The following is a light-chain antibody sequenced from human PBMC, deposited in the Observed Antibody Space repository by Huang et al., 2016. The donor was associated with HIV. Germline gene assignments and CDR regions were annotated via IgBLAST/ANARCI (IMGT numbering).Light chain of an antibody. Sequence: DIQMTQSPSTLSASVGDRVTITCRASLSISSWLAWYQQKPGKAPKLLIYKASSLESGVPSRFSGCGSGTEFTLTISSLQPDDFATYYCQQYTTYFPTFGQGTKLEIK. CDR1: LSISSW. J-gene: IGKJ2*01. V-gene: IGKV1-5*03. CDR2: KAS. CDR3: QQYTTYFPT.